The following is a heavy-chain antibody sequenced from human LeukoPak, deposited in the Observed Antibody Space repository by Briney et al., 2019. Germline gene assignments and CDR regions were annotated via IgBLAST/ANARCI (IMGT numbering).Heavy chain of an antibody. CDR3: ARQTDTAMGWFDP. CDR2: IYFSGSA. D-gene: IGHD5-18*01. J-gene: IGHJ5*02. CDR1: GASIDSANYY. V-gene: IGHV4-39*01. Sequence: PSETLSLTCTVSGASIDSANYYWGWIRQPPGKGLEWIGSIYFSGSAYYKSSLMSRVTISLDTSKNQFSLKLSSVTAADTAVYYCARQTDTAMGWFDPWGQGTLVTVSS.